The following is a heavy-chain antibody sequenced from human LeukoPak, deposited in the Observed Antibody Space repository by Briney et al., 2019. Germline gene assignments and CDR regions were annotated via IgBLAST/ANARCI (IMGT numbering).Heavy chain of an antibody. J-gene: IGHJ4*02. Sequence: ASVKVSCKASGYTFTGYCMHWVRQAPGQGLEWMGWINPNSGGTNYAQKFQGRVTMTRDTSISTAYMELSRLRSDDTAVYYCARDGRTYYYDSALGYWGQGTLVTVSS. CDR2: INPNSGGT. CDR1: GYTFTGYC. D-gene: IGHD3-22*01. CDR3: ARDGRTYYYDSALGY. V-gene: IGHV1-2*02.